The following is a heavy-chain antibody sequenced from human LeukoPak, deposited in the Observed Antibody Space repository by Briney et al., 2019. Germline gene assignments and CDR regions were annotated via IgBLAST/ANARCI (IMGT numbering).Heavy chain of an antibody. CDR1: GYSFTNYW. CDR3: ARRRYCGGGTCYEDFDY. V-gene: IGHV5-51*01. CDR2: IYPGDSDT. J-gene: IGHJ4*02. D-gene: IGHD2-15*01. Sequence: HGESLKISCKGSGYSFTNYWIGWVRQMPGKGLEWMGIIYPGDSDTRYSPSFQGQVTFSADKSISTAYLQWSGLKASDTAMYYCARRRYCGGGTCYEDFDYWGQGTLVTVSS.